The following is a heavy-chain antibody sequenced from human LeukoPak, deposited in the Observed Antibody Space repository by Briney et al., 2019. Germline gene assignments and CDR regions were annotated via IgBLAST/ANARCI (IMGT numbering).Heavy chain of an antibody. CDR1: GFTFSSYA. V-gene: IGHV3-30*04. Sequence: GRSLRLSCAASGFTFSSYAMHWVRQAPGKGLEWVAVISYDGSNKYYADSVKGRFTISRDNSKNTLYLQMNSLRAEDTAVYYCARSPDYGDFLGIDYWGQGTLVTVSS. CDR2: ISYDGSNK. D-gene: IGHD4-17*01. CDR3: ARSPDYGDFLGIDY. J-gene: IGHJ4*02.